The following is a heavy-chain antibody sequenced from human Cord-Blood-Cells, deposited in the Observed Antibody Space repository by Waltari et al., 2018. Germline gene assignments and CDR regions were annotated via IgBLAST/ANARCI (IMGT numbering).Heavy chain of an antibody. V-gene: IGHV1-18*01. CDR2: ISAYNGNT. D-gene: IGHD3-10*01. CDR1: GCTFTSYG. Sequence: QVQLVQSGAEVKKPGASVKVSCKASGCTFTSYGISWVRQAPGQGLEWMGWISAYNGNTNYAQKLQDRVTMTTDTSTSTAYMELRSLRSDDTAVYYCARDRRVRGVIPGSYYYYGMDVWGQGTTVTVSS. J-gene: IGHJ6*02. CDR3: ARDRRVRGVIPGSYYYYGMDV.